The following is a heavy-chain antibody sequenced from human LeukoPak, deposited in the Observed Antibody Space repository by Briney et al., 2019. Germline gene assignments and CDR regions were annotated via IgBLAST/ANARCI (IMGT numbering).Heavy chain of an antibody. J-gene: IGHJ3*02. D-gene: IGHD4-17*01. Sequence: GGSLRLSCAASGFIFSSHGMNWVRQAPGKGLEWVSGISPSGDITYYADSVKGRFTISRDNSKNTLYLQMNSLRAEDTAVYYCAKDFLRGAAGIWGQGTMVTVSS. CDR3: AKDFLRGAAGI. CDR1: GFIFSSHG. V-gene: IGHV3-23*01. CDR2: ISPSGDIT.